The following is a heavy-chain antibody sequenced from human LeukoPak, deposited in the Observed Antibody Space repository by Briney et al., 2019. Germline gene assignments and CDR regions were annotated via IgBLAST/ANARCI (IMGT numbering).Heavy chain of an antibody. CDR2: ISAYNGNT. CDR1: GYTFTSYG. V-gene: IGHV1-18*01. Sequence: ASVKVSCKASGYTFTSYGISWVRQAPGQGLEWMGWISAYNGNTNYAQKLQGRVTMTTDTSTSTAYMELRSLRSDDTAVYYCARVRGSYGDLPNWFDPWGQGTLVTVSS. D-gene: IGHD4-17*01. CDR3: ARVRGSYGDLPNWFDP. J-gene: IGHJ5*02.